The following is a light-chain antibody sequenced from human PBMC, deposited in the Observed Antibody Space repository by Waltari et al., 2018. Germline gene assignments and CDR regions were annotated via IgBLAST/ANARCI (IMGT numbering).Light chain of an antibody. CDR3: QQGNSFPPT. CDR2: GAS. Sequence: DIQMTQFRSAVSASVGDRVTMTCRASQGISNWLAWYQQKPGKAPKLLIYGASILQTGVPSRFSAGGSGTDFTLTISNLQPDDFATYFCQQGNSFPPTFGQGTKVEVK. CDR1: QGISNW. J-gene: IGKJ1*01. V-gene: IGKV1-12*01.